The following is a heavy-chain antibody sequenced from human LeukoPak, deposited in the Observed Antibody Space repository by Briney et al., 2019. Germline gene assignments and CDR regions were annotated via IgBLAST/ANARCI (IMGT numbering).Heavy chain of an antibody. J-gene: IGHJ3*02. CDR2: INHSGST. CDR3: ASWSSSWFDAFDI. Sequence: SETLSLTCAVYGGSFSGYYWSWIRQPPGKGLEWIGEINHSGSTSYNPSLKSRVTISVDTSKNQFSLKLSSVTAADTAVYYCASWSSSWFDAFDIWGQGTMVTVSS. D-gene: IGHD6-13*01. V-gene: IGHV4-34*01. CDR1: GGSFSGYY.